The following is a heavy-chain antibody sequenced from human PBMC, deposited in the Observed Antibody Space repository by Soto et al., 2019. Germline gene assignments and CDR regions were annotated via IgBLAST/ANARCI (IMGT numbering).Heavy chain of an antibody. D-gene: IGHD1-20*01. CDR3: AYNKWGYYYYGVDV. CDR2: IIPIFGTA. J-gene: IGHJ6*02. Sequence: QVQLVQSGAEVKKPGSSVKVSCKASGGTFSSYAISWVRQAPGQGLEWMGGIIPIFGTANYTQNFQGRVTITADDSTSTAYMELTSLRAEDTVIYYSAYNKWGYYYYGVDVWGQGTTVTVSS. V-gene: IGHV1-69*12. CDR1: GGTFSSYA.